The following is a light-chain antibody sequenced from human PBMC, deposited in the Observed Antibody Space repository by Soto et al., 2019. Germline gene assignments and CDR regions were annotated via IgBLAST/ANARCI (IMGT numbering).Light chain of an antibody. Sequence: EVVMTQSPATLSVSPGERATLSCRASQSISSNLAWYQQKPGQAPRLLIYGASTRATGIPARFSGSASGTDFTLTISSLQSEDFAVYYCQQYNNWPPWTFGQGTKVDI. V-gene: IGKV3-15*01. CDR1: QSISSN. J-gene: IGKJ1*01. CDR3: QQYNNWPPWT. CDR2: GAS.